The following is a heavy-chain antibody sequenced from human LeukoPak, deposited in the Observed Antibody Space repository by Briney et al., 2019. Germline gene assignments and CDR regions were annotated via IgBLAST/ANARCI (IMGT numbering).Heavy chain of an antibody. V-gene: IGHV4-34*01. D-gene: IGHD1-26*01. CDR1: GESLSKYY. J-gene: IGHJ4*02. CDR2: INHRGST. Sequence: SETLSLTCAVYGESLSKYYRTWIRQSPGKGLEWIGEINHRGSTNHNPSLKSRVTLSVDTSKHQFSLKLTSVTAADAAVYYCASSVGSTDYWGQGTLVTVSS. CDR3: ASSVGSTDY.